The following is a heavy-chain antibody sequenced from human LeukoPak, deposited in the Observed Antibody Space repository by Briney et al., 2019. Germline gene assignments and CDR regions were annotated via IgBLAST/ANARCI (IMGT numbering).Heavy chain of an antibody. V-gene: IGHV3-30-3*01. D-gene: IGHD3-10*01. CDR1: GFTFSSYA. CDR2: ISYDGSNK. J-gene: IGHJ4*02. CDR3: ARDTMVRGFYYFDY. Sequence: GRSLRLSCAASGFTFSSYAMHWVRQAPGKGLEWVAVISYDGSNKYYADSVKGRFTISRDNSKNTLYLQMNSLRAEDTAVYYCARDTMVRGFYYFDYWGQGTLVTVSS.